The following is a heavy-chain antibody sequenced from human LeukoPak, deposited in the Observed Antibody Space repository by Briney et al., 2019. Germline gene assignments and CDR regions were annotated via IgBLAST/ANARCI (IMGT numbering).Heavy chain of an antibody. CDR2: ISGSGGST. J-gene: IGHJ4*02. Sequence: PGGSLRLSCAASGFTFSSYAMSWVRQAPGKGLEWVPAISGSGGSTYYADSVKGRFTISRDNSKNTLYLQMNSLRAEDTAVYYCAKDLAPYGDPPFGYWGQGTLVTVSS. D-gene: IGHD4-17*01. V-gene: IGHV3-23*01. CDR3: AKDLAPYGDPPFGY. CDR1: GFTFSSYA.